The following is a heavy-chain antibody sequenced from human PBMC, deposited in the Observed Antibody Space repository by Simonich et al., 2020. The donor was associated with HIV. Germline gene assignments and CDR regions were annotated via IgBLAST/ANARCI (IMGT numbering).Heavy chain of an antibody. D-gene: IGHD4-17*01. J-gene: IGHJ4*02. V-gene: IGHV4-34*01. CDR2: INHRGST. CDR3: ARGRTVTTTGIDY. Sequence: QVQLQQWGAGLLKPAETLSLTCAVFGGSFSGYYWTWIRQPPGKGLGGMGEINHRGSTNYKPSLKRRVTISVDTSNNQFSLKLSSVTAADTAVYYCARGRTVTTTGIDYWGQGTLVTVSS. CDR1: GGSFSGYY.